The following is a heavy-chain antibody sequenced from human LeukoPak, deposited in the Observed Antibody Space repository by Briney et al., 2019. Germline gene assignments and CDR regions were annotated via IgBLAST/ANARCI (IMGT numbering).Heavy chain of an antibody. Sequence: PSETLSLTCTVAGGSISSYYWSWIRQPAGKGLEWIGRIYTSGSTNYNPSLKSRVTISVDTSKNQFSLKLSSVTAADTAVYYCARRVLTPGPQYGYFDLWGRGTLVTVSS. CDR1: GGSISSYY. V-gene: IGHV4-4*07. D-gene: IGHD1-1*01. J-gene: IGHJ2*01. CDR3: ARRVLTPGPQYGYFDL. CDR2: IYTSGST.